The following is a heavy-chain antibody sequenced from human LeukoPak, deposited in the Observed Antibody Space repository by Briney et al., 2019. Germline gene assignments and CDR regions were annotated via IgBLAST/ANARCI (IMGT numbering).Heavy chain of an antibody. V-gene: IGHV4-30-2*01. CDR1: GGSISSGGYS. J-gene: IGHJ4*02. Sequence: PSETLSLTCAVSGGSISSGGYSWSWIRQPPGKGLEWIGYIYHSESTYYNPSLKSRVTISVDRSKNQFSLKLSSVTAADTAVYYWARGGRDKLDYWGQGTLVTVSS. CDR2: IYHSEST. CDR3: ARGGRDKLDY.